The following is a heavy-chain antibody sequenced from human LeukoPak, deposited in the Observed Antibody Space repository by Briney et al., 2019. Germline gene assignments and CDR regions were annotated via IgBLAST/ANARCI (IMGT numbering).Heavy chain of an antibody. CDR1: GFTFSSYG. CDR2: ISYDGSNK. Sequence: GGSLRLSCAASGFTFSSYGMHWVRQAPGKGLEWVAVISYDGSNKYYADSVKGRFTISRDNSKNTLYLQMNSLRAEDTAVYYCAKSTSAGYYYYGMDVWGQGTTVTVFS. V-gene: IGHV3-30*18. D-gene: IGHD6-19*01. J-gene: IGHJ6*02. CDR3: AKSTSAGYYYYGMDV.